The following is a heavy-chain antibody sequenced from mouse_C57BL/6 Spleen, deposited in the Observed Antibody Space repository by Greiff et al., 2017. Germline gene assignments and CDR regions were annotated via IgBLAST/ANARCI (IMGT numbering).Heavy chain of an antibody. CDR1: GFTFSSYG. J-gene: IGHJ2*01. CDR2: ISSGGSYT. D-gene: IGHD2-1*01. Sequence: EVHLVESGGDLVKPGGSLKLSCAASGFTFSSYGMSWVRQTPDKRLEWVATISSGGSYTYYPDSVKGRFTISRDNAKNTLYLQMSSLKSEDTAMYYCARQDGNYDYWGQGTTLTVSS. CDR3: ARQDGNYDY. V-gene: IGHV5-6*01.